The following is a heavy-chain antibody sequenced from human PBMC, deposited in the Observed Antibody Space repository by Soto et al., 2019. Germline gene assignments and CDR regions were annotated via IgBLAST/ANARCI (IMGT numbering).Heavy chain of an antibody. CDR2: ISAYNGNT. CDR1: GYTFTSYG. D-gene: IGHD6-19*01. V-gene: IGHV1-18*01. J-gene: IGHJ6*02. Sequence: ASVKVSCKASGYTFTSYGISWVRQAPGQGLEWMGWISAYNGNTNYAQKLQGRVTMTTDTSTSTAYMELRSLRSDDTAVYYCARDFRDPQWLVNYGMDVWGQGTTVTVSS. CDR3: ARDFRDPQWLVNYGMDV.